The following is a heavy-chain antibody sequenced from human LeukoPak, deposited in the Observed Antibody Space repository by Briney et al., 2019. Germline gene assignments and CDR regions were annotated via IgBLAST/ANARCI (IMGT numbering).Heavy chain of an antibody. V-gene: IGHV1-2*02. D-gene: IGHD3-3*01. J-gene: IGHJ4*02. Sequence: ASVKVSCKASGYTFTGYYMHWVRQAPGQGLEWMGWINPNSGGTNYAQKLQGRVTMTRDTSISTAYMELSRLRSDDTAVYYCARGGGTATLRFLEWLLNLDYWGQGTLVTVSS. CDR3: ARGGGTATLRFLEWLLNLDY. CDR2: INPNSGGT. CDR1: GYTFTGYY.